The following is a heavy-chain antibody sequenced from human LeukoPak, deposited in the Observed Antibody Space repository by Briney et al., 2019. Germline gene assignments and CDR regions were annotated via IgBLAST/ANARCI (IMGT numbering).Heavy chain of an antibody. J-gene: IGHJ6*03. CDR1: GFTFSSYS. Sequence: PGGSLRLSCAASGFTFSSYSMNWVRQAPGKGLEWVSSISSSSSYIYYADSVKGRFTISRDNAKNSLYLQMNSLRAGDTAVYYCARAHRPGLTVAYYYMDVWGKGTTVTVSS. CDR3: ARAHRPGLTVAYYYMDV. D-gene: IGHD3-9*01. V-gene: IGHV3-21*01. CDR2: ISSSSSYI.